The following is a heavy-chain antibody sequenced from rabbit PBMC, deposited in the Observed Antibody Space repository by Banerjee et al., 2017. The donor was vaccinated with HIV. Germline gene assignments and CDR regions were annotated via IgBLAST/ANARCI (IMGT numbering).Heavy chain of an antibody. CDR3: ARGDDDYGDYFWDYFKS. J-gene: IGHJ4*01. Sequence: QEQLEESGGDLVKPGASLTLTCKASGFTLSSYYMCWVRQAPGKGLEWIACIAAGSIGSTYYASWAKGRFTISKTSSTTVTLQMTRLTAADTATYFCARGDDDYGDYFWDYFKSWGPGTLVTVS. V-gene: IGHV1S45*01. D-gene: IGHD2-1*01. CDR1: GFTLSSYY. CDR2: IAAGSIGST.